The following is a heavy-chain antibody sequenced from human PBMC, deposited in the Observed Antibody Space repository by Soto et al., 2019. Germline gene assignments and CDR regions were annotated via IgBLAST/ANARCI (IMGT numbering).Heavy chain of an antibody. J-gene: IGHJ4*02. CDR3: ARGAKGQWLVDY. V-gene: IGHV3-74*01. CDR1: GFTFNTYC. Sequence: EVQLVESGGGLVQPGGSLRLSCAASGFTFNTYCLHWVRQAPGKGLVWVSRVNMDGSTTTYADSVKGRFTISRDNAKDTVYLQMDSLRDEDTAVYYCARGAKGQWLVDYWGQGTLVTVSS. CDR2: VNMDGSTT. D-gene: IGHD6-19*01.